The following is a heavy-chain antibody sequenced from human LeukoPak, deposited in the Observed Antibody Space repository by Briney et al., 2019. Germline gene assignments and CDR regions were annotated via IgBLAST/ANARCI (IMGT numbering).Heavy chain of an antibody. D-gene: IGHD1-26*01. CDR3: AKGGAQV. CDR1: GFTFSSDA. CDR2: ISSSGGST. V-gene: IGHV3-23*01. Sequence: GGSLRLSCAAPGFTFSSDAMRWVRQAPGKGLEWVSAISSSGGSTYYADSVRGRFIISRDSSKNTLYLQMNSLRAEDTAVYYCAKGGAQVGGQGTLVTVSS. J-gene: IGHJ4*02.